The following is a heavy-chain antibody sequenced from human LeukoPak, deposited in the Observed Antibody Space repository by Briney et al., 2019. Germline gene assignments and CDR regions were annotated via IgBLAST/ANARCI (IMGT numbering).Heavy chain of an antibody. CDR1: GGSFSGYY. D-gene: IGHD6-6*01. J-gene: IGHJ6*03. CDR3: ATLAARRYNYYYYYMDV. V-gene: IGHV4-34*01. Sequence: PSETLSLTCAVYGGSFSGYYWSWIRQPPGKGLEWIGEINHSGSTNYNPSLKSRVTISVDTSKNRFSLKLSSVTAADTAVYYCATLAARRYNYYYYYMDVWGKGTTVTVPS. CDR2: INHSGST.